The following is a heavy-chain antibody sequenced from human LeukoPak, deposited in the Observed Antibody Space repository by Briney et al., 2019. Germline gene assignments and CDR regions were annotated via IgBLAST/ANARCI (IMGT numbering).Heavy chain of an antibody. V-gene: IGHV4-34*01. J-gene: IGHJ4*02. CDR1: GGSFSGYY. Sequence: SETLSLTCAVYGGSFSGYYWSWIRQPPGKGLEWIGEINHSGSTNYNPSLKSRVTISVDTSKNQFSLKLSSVTAADTAVYYCARMRWVHSPPFDYWGQGTLVTVSS. D-gene: IGHD5-24*01. CDR2: INHSGST. CDR3: ARMRWVHSPPFDY.